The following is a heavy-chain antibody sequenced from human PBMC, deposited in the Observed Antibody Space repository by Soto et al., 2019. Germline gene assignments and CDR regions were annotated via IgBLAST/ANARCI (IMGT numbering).Heavy chain of an antibody. V-gene: IGHV3-48*02. Sequence: PGGSLRLSCAASGFTLSTYNMNWVRQAPGKGLEWVSYISSSSTIYYADSVKGRFTISRDNAKNSLYLQMNSLRDEDTAVYYCAREFFYDYWGQGTLVTVSS. J-gene: IGHJ4*02. CDR2: ISSSSTI. CDR3: AREFFYDY. D-gene: IGHD3-3*01. CDR1: GFTLSTYN.